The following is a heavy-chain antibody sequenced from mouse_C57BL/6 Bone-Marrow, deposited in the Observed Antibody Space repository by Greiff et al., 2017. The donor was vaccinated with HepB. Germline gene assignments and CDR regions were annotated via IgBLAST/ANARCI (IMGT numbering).Heavy chain of an antibody. CDR3: ARFLYLAWFAY. J-gene: IGHJ3*01. CDR1: GYTFTSYW. CDR2: IVPNSGGT. Sequence: VQLQQPGAELVKPGASVKLSCKASGYTFTSYWMHWVKQRPGRGLEWIGRIVPNSGGTKYNEKFKSKATLTVDKPSSTAYMQLSSLTSEDSAVYYCARFLYLAWFAYWGQGTLVTVSA. D-gene: IGHD5-1-1*01. V-gene: IGHV1-72*01.